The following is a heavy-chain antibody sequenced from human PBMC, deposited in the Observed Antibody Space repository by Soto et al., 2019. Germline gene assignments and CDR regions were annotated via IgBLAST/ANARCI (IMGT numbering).Heavy chain of an antibody. Sequence: QLQLQESGPGLLKPSETLSLTCTVSGGSISSSDYYWGWIRQPPGKGLEWIGSIYYSGSTYYNPSLRSRVTISVATSKNQFSLRLSFVTAADTAVYYCVRPSHRLSTVWYPYFDYWGQGTLVTVSS. D-gene: IGHD6-13*01. CDR3: VRPSHRLSTVWYPYFDY. J-gene: IGHJ4*02. V-gene: IGHV4-39*01. CDR1: GGSISSSDYY. CDR2: IYYSGST.